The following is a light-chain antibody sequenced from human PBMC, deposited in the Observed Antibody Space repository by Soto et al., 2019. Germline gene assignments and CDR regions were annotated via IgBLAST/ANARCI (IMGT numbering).Light chain of an antibody. CDR2: DVA. Sequence: QSVLTQPASVSDSPGQSITISGTGTSSDVGGSNFVSWYQQHPGKPPKLIIYDVANRPSGVSNRFSGSKSGSTASLIISRHQTEDEADYSCVSCPSSATYVFGSGTKVTV. CDR3: VSCPSSATYV. CDR1: SSDVGGSNF. J-gene: IGLJ1*01. V-gene: IGLV2-14*03.